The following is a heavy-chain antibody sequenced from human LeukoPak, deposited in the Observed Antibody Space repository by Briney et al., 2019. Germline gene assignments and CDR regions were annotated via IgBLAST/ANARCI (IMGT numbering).Heavy chain of an antibody. Sequence: GGSLRLSCASSGFTFNNYAMTWVRQAPGKGQEWVSSITASGGSTYCADSVKGRFTISRDNSKNTLYLQMSSLRAEDTAVYYCARDYPTSGIVTIFDYWGQGTLVTVSS. CDR1: GFTFNNYA. D-gene: IGHD1-1*01. V-gene: IGHV3-23*01. J-gene: IGHJ4*02. CDR3: ARDYPTSGIVTIFDY. CDR2: ITASGGST.